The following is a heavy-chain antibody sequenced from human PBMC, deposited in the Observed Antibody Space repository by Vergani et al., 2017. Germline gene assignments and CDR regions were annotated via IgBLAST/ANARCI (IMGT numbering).Heavy chain of an antibody. CDR3: ARVNTETSGHLYYYYYMDV. Sequence: QVQLQQWGGGLLKPSETLSLTCVVNGGSFTSYHWTWIRQSPGEGLEWVGDIDHTGRPDYNPSLKSRLTMSVDKSRNQFSLTLNSVTATDTAIYFCARVNTETSGHLYYYYYMDVWGQGTAGTVS. CDR2: IDHTGRP. D-gene: IGHD4-11*01. CDR1: GGSFTSYH. J-gene: IGHJ6*03. V-gene: IGHV4-34*01.